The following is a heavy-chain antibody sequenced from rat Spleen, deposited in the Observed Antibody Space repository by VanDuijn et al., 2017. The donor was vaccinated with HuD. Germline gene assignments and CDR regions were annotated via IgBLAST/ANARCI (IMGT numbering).Heavy chain of an antibody. Sequence: EVQLQESGPGLVKPSQSLSLTCSVTGYSITGGYGWNWIRKFPGNKLDWMGYINSAGSTNYNPSLKSRISITRDTSKNQFFLQINSVTTEDTATYYCARARYSGGRLDYWGQGVMVTVSS. CDR3: ARARYSGGRLDY. CDR2: INSAGST. CDR1: GYSITGGYG. V-gene: IGHV3-3*01. J-gene: IGHJ2*01. D-gene: IGHD1-1*01.